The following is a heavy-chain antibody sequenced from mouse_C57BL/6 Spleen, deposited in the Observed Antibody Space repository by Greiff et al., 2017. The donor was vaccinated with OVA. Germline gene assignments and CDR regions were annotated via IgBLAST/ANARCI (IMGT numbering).Heavy chain of an antibody. J-gene: IGHJ1*03. Sequence: QVQLQQPGAELVKPGASVKVSCKASGYTFTSYWMHWVKQRPGQGLEWIGRIHPSDSDTNYNQKFKGKATLTVDKSSSTAYMQLSSLTSEDSAVYYGAITRESIYDGYYEGYFDVWGTGTTVTVSS. D-gene: IGHD2-3*01. CDR1: GYTFTSYW. CDR2: IHPSDSDT. V-gene: IGHV1-74*01. CDR3: AITRESIYDGYYEGYFDV.